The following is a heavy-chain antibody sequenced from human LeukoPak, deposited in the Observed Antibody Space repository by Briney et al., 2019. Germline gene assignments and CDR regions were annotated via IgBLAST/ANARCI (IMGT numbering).Heavy chain of an antibody. D-gene: IGHD5-12*01. Sequence: GASVKVSCKASGGTFSSYANSWVRQAPGQGLEWMGGIIPIFGTANYAQKFQGRVTITADESTSTAYMELSSLRSEDTAVYYCARDSRSGYDSGFDYWGQGTLVTVSS. CDR2: IIPIFGTA. V-gene: IGHV1-69*01. CDR3: ARDSRSGYDSGFDY. J-gene: IGHJ4*02. CDR1: GGTFSSYA.